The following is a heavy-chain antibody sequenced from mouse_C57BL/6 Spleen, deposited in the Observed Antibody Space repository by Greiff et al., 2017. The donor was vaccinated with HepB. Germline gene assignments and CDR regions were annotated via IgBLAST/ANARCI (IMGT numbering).Heavy chain of an antibody. V-gene: IGHV10-1*01. J-gene: IGHJ1*03. CDR2: IRSKSNNYAT. CDR1: GFSFNTYA. CDR3: VRRRAYYYGSSYGYFDV. Sequence: EVMLVESGGGLVQPKGSLKLSCAASGFSFNTYAMNWVRQAPGKGLEWVARIRSKSNNYATYYADSVKDRFTISRDDSESMLYLQMNNLKTEDTAMYYCVRRRAYYYGSSYGYFDVWGTGTTVTVSS. D-gene: IGHD1-1*01.